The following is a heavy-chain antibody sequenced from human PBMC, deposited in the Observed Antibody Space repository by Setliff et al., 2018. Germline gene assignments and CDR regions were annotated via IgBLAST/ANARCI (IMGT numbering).Heavy chain of an antibody. CDR2: IIPLFGTT. D-gene: IGHD2-15*01. CDR1: GGTFSNIG. Sequence: ASVKVSCKASGGTFSNIGISWVRQAPGQGLEWMGGIIPLFGTTNYAQEFQGRVTITTDESKNTANMELSSLRSVDTGMYYCAREKVVVVSATSYHYYMDVWGKGTTVTVSS. J-gene: IGHJ6*03. V-gene: IGHV1-69*05. CDR3: AREKVVVVSATSYHYYMDV.